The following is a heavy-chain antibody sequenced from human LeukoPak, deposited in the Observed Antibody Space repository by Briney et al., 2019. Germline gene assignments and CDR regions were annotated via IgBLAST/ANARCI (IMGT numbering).Heavy chain of an antibody. D-gene: IGHD3-22*01. CDR3: ARDQTVFSMTVVVQIKGLDI. Sequence: GASVKVSCKASGYTFTSYGISWVRQAPGQGLEWMGWISGYNGYTRDAQKFHDRVTMTRDTSTSTAYLELRSLQSDDTAVYYCARDQTVFSMTVVVQIKGLDIWGRGTMVTVSS. J-gene: IGHJ3*02. V-gene: IGHV1-18*01. CDR1: GYTFTSYG. CDR2: ISGYNGYT.